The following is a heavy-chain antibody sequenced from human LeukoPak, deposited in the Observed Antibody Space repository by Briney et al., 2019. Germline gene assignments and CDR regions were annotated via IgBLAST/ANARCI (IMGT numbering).Heavy chain of an antibody. Sequence: SVKVSCKASGGTFSSYGISWVRQAPGQGLEWMGGIIPIFGTANYAQKFQGRVTITADESTSTAYMELSSLRSEDTAVYYRARDKTVTGYYGMDVWGQGTTVTVSS. D-gene: IGHD4-11*01. V-gene: IGHV1-69*13. CDR1: GGTFSSYG. CDR2: IIPIFGTA. J-gene: IGHJ6*02. CDR3: ARDKTVTGYYGMDV.